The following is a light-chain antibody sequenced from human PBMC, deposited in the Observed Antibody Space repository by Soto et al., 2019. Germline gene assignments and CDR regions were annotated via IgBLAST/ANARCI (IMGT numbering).Light chain of an antibody. J-gene: IGKJ5*01. CDR3: QHYVERSPIT. Sequence: EIVLTQSPATLSLSPGETATLSCRAGQSFRSSYLAWYQQRPGQAPRLLIYAASSRATGIPDRFSGSGSGTDFTLTISRLEPEDFALYYCQHYVERSPITFGQGTRLEIK. CDR2: AAS. V-gene: IGKV3-20*01. CDR1: QSFRSSY.